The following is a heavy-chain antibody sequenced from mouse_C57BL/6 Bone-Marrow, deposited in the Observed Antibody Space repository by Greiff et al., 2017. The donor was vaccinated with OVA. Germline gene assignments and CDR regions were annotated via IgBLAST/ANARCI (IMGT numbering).Heavy chain of an antibody. V-gene: IGHV1-78*01. J-gene: IGHJ4*01. CDR1: GYTFTDHT. D-gene: IGHD2-2*01. Sequence: QVQLQQSDAELVKPGASVKISCKVSGYTFTDHTIHWMKQRPEQGLEWIGYIYPRDGSTKYNEKFKGKATLTADKSSSKACMQLNSLTSEDSAVYFCARWGDYVYDEMYAMDYWGQGTSVTVSS. CDR2: IYPRDGST. CDR3: ARWGDYVYDEMYAMDY.